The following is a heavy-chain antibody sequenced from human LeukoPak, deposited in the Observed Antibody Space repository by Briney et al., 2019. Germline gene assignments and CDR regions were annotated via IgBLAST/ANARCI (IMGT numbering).Heavy chain of an antibody. V-gene: IGHV4-30-4*01. J-gene: IGHJ4*02. CDR3: ARDQLSSWFYY. Sequence: TSETLSLTCTVFGASINSDNHYWSWIRQSPGKGLEWLGYYHSGNTDYSPSLKSRVTMSIDTSKNQFSLKVNSVTAADTAVYYCARDQLSSWFYYWGQGTLVTVSS. CDR2: YHSGNT. CDR1: GASINSDNHY. D-gene: IGHD6-13*01.